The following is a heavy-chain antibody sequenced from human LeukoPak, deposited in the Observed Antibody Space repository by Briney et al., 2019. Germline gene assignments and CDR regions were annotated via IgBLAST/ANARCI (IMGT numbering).Heavy chain of an antibody. CDR2: INAGNGNT. CDR1: GYTFSSYA. CDR3: ARDLYAVLRYFDWLSKGRYFDY. V-gene: IGHV1-3*01. Sequence: ASVKVSCKASGYTFSSYAIHCVRQAPGQRLEWMGWINAGNGNTKYSQNFQGRVTITRDTSASTAYMELSSLRSEDTAVYYCARDLYAVLRYFDWLSKGRYFDYWGQGTLVTVSS. J-gene: IGHJ4*02. D-gene: IGHD3-9*01.